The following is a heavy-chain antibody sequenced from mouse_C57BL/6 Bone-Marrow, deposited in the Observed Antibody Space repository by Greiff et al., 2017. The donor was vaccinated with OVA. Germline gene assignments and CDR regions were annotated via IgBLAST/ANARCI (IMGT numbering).Heavy chain of an antibody. Sequence: EVQLVESGGGLVQPKGSLKLSCAASGFSFNTYAMNWVRQAPGKGLEWVARIRSKSNNYATYYADSVKDRFTISRDDSESMLYLQMNNLKTEDTAMYYCVRHAQYRYAMDYWGQGTSVTVSS. J-gene: IGHJ4*01. CDR1: GFSFNTYA. CDR2: IRSKSNNYAT. V-gene: IGHV10-1*01. D-gene: IGHD5-1*01. CDR3: VRHAQYRYAMDY.